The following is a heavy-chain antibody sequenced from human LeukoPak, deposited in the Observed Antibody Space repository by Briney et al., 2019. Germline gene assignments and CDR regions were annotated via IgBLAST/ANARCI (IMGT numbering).Heavy chain of an antibody. CDR2: NGTAGDT. V-gene: IGHV3-13*01. J-gene: IGHJ6*02. D-gene: IGHD2-2*01. Sequence: GGSLRLSCAASGFTFSKFAMHWVRQAPGKGLEGVSGNGTAGDTYHPGPVKGRFTISRENAKNSLYLQMNSLRAGDTAVYYCARALRKMYQLLSSSYYYYYGMDVWGQGTTVTVSS. CDR3: ARALRKMYQLLSSSYYYYYGMDV. CDR1: GFTFSKFA.